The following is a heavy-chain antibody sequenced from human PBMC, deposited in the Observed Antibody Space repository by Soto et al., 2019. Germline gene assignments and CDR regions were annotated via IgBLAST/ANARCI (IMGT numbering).Heavy chain of an antibody. CDR3: ARPRRQQLCFDY. CDR1: GYTFTSYA. J-gene: IGHJ4*02. V-gene: IGHV1-3*01. CDR2: INAGNGNT. D-gene: IGHD6-13*01. Sequence: ASVKVSCKASGYTFTSYAMHWVRQAPGQRLEWMGWINAGNGNTKYSQKFQGRVTITRDTSASTAYMELSSLRSEDTAVYYCARPRRQQLCFDYWGQGTLVTVSS.